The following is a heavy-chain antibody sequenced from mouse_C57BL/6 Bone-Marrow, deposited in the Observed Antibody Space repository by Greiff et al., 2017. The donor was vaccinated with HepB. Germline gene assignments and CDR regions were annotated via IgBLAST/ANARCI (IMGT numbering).Heavy chain of an antibody. Sequence: VHRVESGAELARPGASVKLSCKASGYTFTSYGISWVKQRTGQGLEWIGEIYPRSGNTYYNEKFKGKATLTADKSSSTAYMELRSLTSEDSAVYFCARGRWGLLWGQGTLVTVSA. CDR1: GYTFTSYG. CDR2: IYPRSGNT. J-gene: IGHJ3*01. CDR3: ARGRWGLL. V-gene: IGHV1-81*01. D-gene: IGHD1-1*01.